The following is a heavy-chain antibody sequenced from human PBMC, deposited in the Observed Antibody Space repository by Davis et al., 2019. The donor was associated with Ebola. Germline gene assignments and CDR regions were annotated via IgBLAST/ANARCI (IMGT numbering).Heavy chain of an antibody. CDR1: EFTFRSYW. CDR2: IDTDGSTT. D-gene: IGHD2-2*01. J-gene: IGHJ3*02. CDR3: AKDRVPAADAFDI. V-gene: IGHV3-74*01. Sequence: PGGSLRLSCVGSEFTFRSYWFHWVRQAPGKGLEWVSRIDTDGSTTNYADSVRGRFTISRDNAKNTLFLQMNSLRAEDTAVYYCAKDRVPAADAFDIWGQGTMVTVSS.